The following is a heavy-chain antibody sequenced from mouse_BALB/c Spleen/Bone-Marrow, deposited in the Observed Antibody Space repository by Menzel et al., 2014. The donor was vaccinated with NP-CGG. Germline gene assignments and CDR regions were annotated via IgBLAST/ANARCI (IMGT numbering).Heavy chain of an antibody. CDR2: IYPSDSYT. CDR3: TRDDGGFAY. J-gene: IGHJ3*01. CDR1: GYTFTSYW. V-gene: IGHV1S126*01. Sequence: QVQLKESGTDLVRPGASVKLSYKASGYTFTSYWINWVKQRPGQGLEWIGNIYPSDSYTNYNQKFKDKATLTVDKSSSTAYMHLSSPTSEDSAVYYCTRDDGGFAYWGQGTLVTVSA. D-gene: IGHD1-1*02.